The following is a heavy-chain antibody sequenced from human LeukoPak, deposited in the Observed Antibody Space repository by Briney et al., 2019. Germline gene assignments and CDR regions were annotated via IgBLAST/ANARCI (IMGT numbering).Heavy chain of an antibody. CDR1: GFTFSSYS. V-gene: IGHV3-21*01. CDR3: ARDQRVAVAGTIV. J-gene: IGHJ4*02. D-gene: IGHD6-19*01. Sequence: PGGSLRLSCAASGFTFSSYSMNWVRPAPGKGLEWVSSISSISNIYYADSVKGRLTISRDNAKNSLYLQMNSLRAEDTAVYYCARDQRVAVAGTIVWGQGTLVTVSS. CDR2: ISSISNI.